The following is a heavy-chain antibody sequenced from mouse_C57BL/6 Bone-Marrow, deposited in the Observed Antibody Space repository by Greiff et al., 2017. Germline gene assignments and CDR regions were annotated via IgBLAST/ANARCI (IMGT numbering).Heavy chain of an antibody. J-gene: IGHJ3*01. D-gene: IGHD1-1*01. Sequence: EVKVVESGGGLVQPGGSLSLSCAASGFTFTDYYMSWVRQPPGKALEWLGFIRNKANGYTTEYSASVKGRFTISRDNSQSLLYRQMNALRAADSATEYGARSVYYGSSYVGFAYWGQGTLFTVSA. CDR2: IRNKANGYTT. CDR3: ARSVYYGSSYVGFAY. V-gene: IGHV7-3*01. CDR1: GFTFTDYY.